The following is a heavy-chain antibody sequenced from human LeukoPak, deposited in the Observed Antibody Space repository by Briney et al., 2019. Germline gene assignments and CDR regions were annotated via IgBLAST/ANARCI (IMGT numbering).Heavy chain of an antibody. V-gene: IGHV3-48*04. CDR3: ARDLGGGYNTLYYYYGMDV. Sequence: GGSLRLSCAASGFTFSAYHINWVRQAPGKGLEWLSYISSTGTTIYYADSVKGRFTISRDNAKNSLYLQMNSLRAEDTAVYYCARDLGGGYNTLYYYYGMDVWGQGTTVTVSS. J-gene: IGHJ6*02. CDR1: GFTFSAYH. CDR2: ISSTGTTI. D-gene: IGHD5-24*01.